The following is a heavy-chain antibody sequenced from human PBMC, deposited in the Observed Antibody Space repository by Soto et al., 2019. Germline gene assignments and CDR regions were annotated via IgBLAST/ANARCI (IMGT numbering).Heavy chain of an antibody. CDR2: VNPGNGTT. CDR3: ARDTYANFDY. CDR1: GYTFTAYY. Sequence: AAVKVSCKASGYTFTAYYMHWVRQAPGQGLEWMGWVNPGNGTTSFAQKFQGRVTMTRDTSISTAYMELSGLRSDDTAMYYCARDTYANFDYWGQGTLVTVSS. J-gene: IGHJ4*02. D-gene: IGHD2-8*01. V-gene: IGHV1-2*02.